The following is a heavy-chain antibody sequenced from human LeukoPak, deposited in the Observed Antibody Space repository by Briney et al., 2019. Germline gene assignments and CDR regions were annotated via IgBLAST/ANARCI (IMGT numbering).Heavy chain of an antibody. CDR1: GFTFSSYS. D-gene: IGHD3-22*01. CDR3: ARSEQDYYDSSGYYY. V-gene: IGHV3-21*01. J-gene: IGHJ4*02. Sequence: GGSLRLSCAASGFTFSSYSMNRVRQAPGKGLEWVSSISSSSSYIYYADSVKSRFTISRDNAKNSLYLQMNSLRAEDTAVYYCARSEQDYYDSSGYYYWGQGTLVTVSS. CDR2: ISSSSSYI.